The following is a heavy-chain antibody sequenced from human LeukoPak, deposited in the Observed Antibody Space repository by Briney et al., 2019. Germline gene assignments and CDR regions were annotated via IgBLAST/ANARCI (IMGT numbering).Heavy chain of an antibody. CDR3: ARRPYFDSSGYYDY. Sequence: GESLQISSTGSGYSFTSYRIGCVRPLPGKRLEWTWIIYTGDSDSRYSDTRYSPSFQGQVTISADKSNSTADLQWSSLKASDTAMYYCARRPYFDSSGYYDYWGQGTLVTVSS. CDR1: GYSFTSYR. J-gene: IGHJ4*02. D-gene: IGHD3-22*01. CDR2: IYTGDSDSRYSDT. V-gene: IGHV5-51*01.